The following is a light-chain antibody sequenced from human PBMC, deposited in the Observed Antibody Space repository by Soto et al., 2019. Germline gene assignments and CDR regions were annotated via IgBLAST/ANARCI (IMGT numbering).Light chain of an antibody. Sequence: DFQMTQSPSSLSASVGDRVTITCRATQAIKNFLNWYQQKPGRAPKLLISDASTLQRGVPSRFSGSGSATHFTLVISSLQPEVVGTYYCQQSDNLPLTFGPGTRLDIK. J-gene: IGKJ5*01. V-gene: IGKV1-33*01. CDR2: DAS. CDR3: QQSDNLPLT. CDR1: QAIKNF.